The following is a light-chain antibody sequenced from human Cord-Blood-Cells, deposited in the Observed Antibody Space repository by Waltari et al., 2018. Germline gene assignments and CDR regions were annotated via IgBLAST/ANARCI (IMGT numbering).Light chain of an antibody. J-gene: IGLJ3*02. CDR2: EGS. CDR1: SRYVGSYNL. V-gene: IGLV2-23*01. CDR3: CSYAGSSTV. Sequence: QSALTQPASVSGSPGQSITISCTGTSRYVGSYNLFSWYQQHPGKAPKLMIYEGSKRPSGVSNRFSGSKSGNTASLTISGLQAEDEADYYCCSYAGSSTVFGGGTKLTVL.